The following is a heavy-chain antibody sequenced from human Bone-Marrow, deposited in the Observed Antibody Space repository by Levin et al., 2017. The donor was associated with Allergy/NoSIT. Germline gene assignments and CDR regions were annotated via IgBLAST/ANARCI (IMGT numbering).Heavy chain of an antibody. J-gene: IGHJ4*02. CDR1: GFTFTNDA. V-gene: IGHV3-23*01. CDR3: AKRSFPYYDGPGNYASYHFDY. CDR2: ISASGATT. D-gene: IGHD3-10*01. Sequence: PGGSLRLSCAVSGFTFTNDAMTWVRQAPGKGLEWVAVISASGATTHYADSARGRFTVSRDNSKNMLFLQANSLQVDDTAVYYCAKRSFPYYDGPGNYASYHFDYWGQGTLVTVSS.